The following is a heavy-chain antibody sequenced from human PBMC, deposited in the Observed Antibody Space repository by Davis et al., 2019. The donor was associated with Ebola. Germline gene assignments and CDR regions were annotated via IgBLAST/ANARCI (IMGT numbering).Heavy chain of an antibody. D-gene: IGHD6-19*01. V-gene: IGHV1-69*13. CDR3: ARDYGSGWSPHPGYYGMDV. J-gene: IGHJ6*02. CDR1: GGTFSSYA. CDR2: IIPIFGTA. Sequence: SVKVSCKASGGTFSSYAISWVRQAPGQGLEWMGGIIPIFGTANYAQKFQGRVTITADESTSTAYMELSSLRSEDTAVYYCARDYGSGWSPHPGYYGMDVWGQGTTVTVSS.